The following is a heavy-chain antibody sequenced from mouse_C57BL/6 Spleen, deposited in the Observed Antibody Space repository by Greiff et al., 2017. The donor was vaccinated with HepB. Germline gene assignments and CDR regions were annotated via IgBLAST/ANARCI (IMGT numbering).Heavy chain of an antibody. J-gene: IGHJ4*01. D-gene: IGHD3-2*02. CDR2: IDPSDSYT. CDR3: ARREATGAMDY. V-gene: IGHV1-69*01. Sequence: QVQLQQPGAELVMPGASVKLSCKASGYTFTSYWMHWVKQRPGQGLEWIGEIDPSDSYTNYNQKFQGKSTWTVDKSSSTAYMQLSSRTSEDSAVYYCARREATGAMDYWGQGTSVTVSS. CDR1: GYTFTSYW.